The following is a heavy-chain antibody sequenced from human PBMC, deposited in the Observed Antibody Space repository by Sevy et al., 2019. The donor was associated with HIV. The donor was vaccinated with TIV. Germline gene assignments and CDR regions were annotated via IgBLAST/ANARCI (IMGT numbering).Heavy chain of an antibody. V-gene: IGHV5-51*01. CDR3: AREGVGGRMEGGFDP. J-gene: IGHJ5*02. D-gene: IGHD1-26*01. CDR2: IYPGDSDT. CDR1: GYSFTSYW. Sequence: GESLKISCKGSGYSFTSYWIGWVRQMPGKGLGWMGIIYPGDSDTRYSPSFQGQVTISADKTISTAYLQWSSLKTSDTAMYYWAREGVGGRMEGGFDPWGQGTLVTVSS.